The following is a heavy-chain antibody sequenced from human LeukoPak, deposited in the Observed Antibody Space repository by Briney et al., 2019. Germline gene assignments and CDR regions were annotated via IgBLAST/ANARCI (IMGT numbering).Heavy chain of an antibody. Sequence: GGSLRLSCAASGITFGSDWMSWVRQAPGKGLEWGANIKQDGSEKNYVDSVKGRFTISRDNAENSLGLQMNSLRAEDTAVYYCARVGWFGELTRHPGGDIWGQGTLVTVSS. CDR3: ARVGWFGELTRHPGGDI. CDR2: IKQDGSEK. CDR1: GITFGSDW. V-gene: IGHV3-7*01. D-gene: IGHD3-10*01. J-gene: IGHJ4*02.